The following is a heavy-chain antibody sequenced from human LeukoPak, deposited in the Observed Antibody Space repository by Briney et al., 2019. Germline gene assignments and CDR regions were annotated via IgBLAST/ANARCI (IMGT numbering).Heavy chain of an antibody. V-gene: IGHV4-39*01. CDR3: ARNRILWFGESEPHYFDY. Sequence: SETLSLTCTVSGGSISSSSYYWGWIRQPPGKGLEWIGSIYYSGSTYYNPSLKSRVTISVDTSKNQFSLKLSSVTAADTAVYYCARNRILWFGESEPHYFDYWGQGTLVTVSS. J-gene: IGHJ4*02. CDR2: IYYSGST. CDR1: GGSISSSSYY. D-gene: IGHD3-10*01.